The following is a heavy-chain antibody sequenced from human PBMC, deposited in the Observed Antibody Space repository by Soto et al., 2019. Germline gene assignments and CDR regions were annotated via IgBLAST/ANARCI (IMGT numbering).Heavy chain of an antibody. J-gene: IGHJ4*02. V-gene: IGHV4-4*02. D-gene: IGHD6-19*01. Sequence: QVQLQESGPGLVKPSGTLSLTCAVSGGSISSSNWWSWVRQPPGKGLEWVGEIYHSGSTNYNPSLKSRVTISVDKSKNQFSLKLSSVTAADTAVYYCARTGRRRNIAVAGTSVDYWGQGTLVTVSS. CDR1: GGSISSSNW. CDR2: IYHSGST. CDR3: ARTGRRRNIAVAGTSVDY.